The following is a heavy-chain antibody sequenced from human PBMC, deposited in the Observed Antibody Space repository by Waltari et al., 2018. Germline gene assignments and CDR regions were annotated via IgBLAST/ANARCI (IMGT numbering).Heavy chain of an antibody. J-gene: IGHJ4*02. D-gene: IGHD3-3*01. V-gene: IGHV3-53*01. CDR3: ARGVYDFWSGSLFDY. CDR2: IYSGGST. CDR1: GFTVSSNY. Sequence: EVQLVESGGGLMQPGGSLRLSCAASGFTVSSNYMSWVRQAPGKGLEWVSVIYSGGSTYYADSVKGRFTISRDNSKNMVYLQMNSLGAEDTAVYYCARGVYDFWSGSLFDYWGQGTLVTVSS.